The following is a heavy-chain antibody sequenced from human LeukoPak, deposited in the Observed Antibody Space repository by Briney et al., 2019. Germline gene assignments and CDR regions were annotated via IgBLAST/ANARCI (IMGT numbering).Heavy chain of an antibody. CDR3: TTYYYDSSGYYYDY. J-gene: IGHJ4*02. CDR2: IKSKTDGGTT. V-gene: IGHV3-15*01. D-gene: IGHD3-22*01. CDR1: GFTFSNAW. Sequence: GGSLRLSCAASGFTFSNAWMSWVRQAPGKGLEWVGRIKSKTDGGTTDYAAPVKGRFTISRDDSKNTLYLQMNSLKTEDTAVYYCTTYYYDSSGYYYDYWGQGTLVTVSS.